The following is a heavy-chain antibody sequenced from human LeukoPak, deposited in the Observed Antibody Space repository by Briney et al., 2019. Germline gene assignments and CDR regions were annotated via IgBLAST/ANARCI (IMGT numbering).Heavy chain of an antibody. CDR1: GYSFTAYY. CDR3: ATGYSAGYYYEGTFDY. J-gene: IGHJ4*02. Sequence: GATVKISCKTSGYSFTAYYMDWVRQAPGKGLEWMGRVDPEDTETIFAEKFQGSVTITADTSMRTVYMELNSLKSEDTAVYYCATGYSAGYYYEGTFDYWGQGTLVTVSS. D-gene: IGHD3-22*01. V-gene: IGHV1-69-2*01. CDR2: VDPEDTET.